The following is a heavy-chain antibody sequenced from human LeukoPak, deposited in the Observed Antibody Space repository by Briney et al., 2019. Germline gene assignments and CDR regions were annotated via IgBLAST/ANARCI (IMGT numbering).Heavy chain of an antibody. V-gene: IGHV4-61*01. J-gene: IGHJ4*02. Sequence: SETLSLTCTVSGGSVSSGSNYWSWIRQPPGKGLEWIGYIYYSGSTNYNPSLKSRVTISVDTSKNQFSLKLSSVTAADTAVYYCAREPYCSGGSCYSAPFDYWGQGTLATVSS. CDR2: IYYSGST. D-gene: IGHD2-15*01. CDR3: AREPYCSGGSCYSAPFDY. CDR1: GGSVSSGSNY.